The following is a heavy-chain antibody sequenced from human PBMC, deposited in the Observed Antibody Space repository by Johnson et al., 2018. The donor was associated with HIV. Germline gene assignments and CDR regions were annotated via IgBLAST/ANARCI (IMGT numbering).Heavy chain of an antibody. Sequence: VQLVESGGGLVQPGGSLRVSCAASGFTFSSYAMSWVRQAPGKGLEWVSAISGSGGSTYYADSVKGRFTISRDNSKNTLYLQMNSLRAVDTALYYCARDLRNSGWSNGFDVWGQGTMVTVSS. V-gene: IGHV3-23*04. CDR1: GFTFSSYA. CDR2: ISGSGGST. D-gene: IGHD6-19*01. J-gene: IGHJ3*01. CDR3: ARDLRNSGWSNGFDV.